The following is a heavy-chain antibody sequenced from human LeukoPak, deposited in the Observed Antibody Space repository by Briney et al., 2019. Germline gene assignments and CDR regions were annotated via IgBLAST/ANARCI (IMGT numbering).Heavy chain of an antibody. CDR3: ARPKYNWNYYGAFDI. V-gene: IGHV5-51*01. Sequence: GESLKISCKGSGYSFTSYWIGWVRQMPGKGLEWMGIIYPGDSDTRYSPSFQGQVTISADKSISTAYLQWSSLKASDTAMYYCARPKYNWNYYGAFDIWGQGTMVTVSS. J-gene: IGHJ3*02. D-gene: IGHD1-7*01. CDR1: GYSFTSYW. CDR2: IYPGDSDT.